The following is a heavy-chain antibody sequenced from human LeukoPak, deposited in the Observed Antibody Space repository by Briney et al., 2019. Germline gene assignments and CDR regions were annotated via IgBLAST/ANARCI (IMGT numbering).Heavy chain of an antibody. J-gene: IGHJ4*02. CDR1: GFTFSSYA. V-gene: IGHV3-23*01. CDR3: ARSGSHDY. D-gene: IGHD1-26*01. CDR2: ISGSGGST. Sequence: GGSLRLSCAASGFTFSSYAMSWVRQTPGKGLEWVSAISGSGGSTYYTDSVKGRFTISRDNAKNSLYLQTNSLRADDTAVYYCARSGSHDYWGQGTLVTVSS.